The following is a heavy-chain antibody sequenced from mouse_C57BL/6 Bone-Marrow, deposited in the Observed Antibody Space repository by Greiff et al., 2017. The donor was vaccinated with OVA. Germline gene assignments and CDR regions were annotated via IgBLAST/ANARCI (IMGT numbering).Heavy chain of an antibody. Sequence: VQLQESGAELARPGASVKLSCKASGYTFTSSGISWVKQRTGQGLEWIGEIYPRSGNTYYNEKFKGKATLTADKSSSTAYMELRSLTSEDSAVYVCARYGYDEGYYAMDYWGQGTSVTVSS. V-gene: IGHV1-81*01. J-gene: IGHJ4*01. CDR2: IYPRSGNT. CDR3: ARYGYDEGYYAMDY. D-gene: IGHD2-2*01. CDR1: GYTFTSSG.